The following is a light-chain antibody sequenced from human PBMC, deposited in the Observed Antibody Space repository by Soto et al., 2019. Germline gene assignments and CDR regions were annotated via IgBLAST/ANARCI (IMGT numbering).Light chain of an antibody. CDR3: QQYNNWPSLT. CDR1: QSVSSN. Sequence: EIVMTPSPATLSVSPGERATLSCRASQSVSSNLAWYQQKPGQATRLRIYGASTRATGIPARFSGSSSGTEFTLTISSLQSEDFAVYYCQQYNNWPSLTFGQGTKLEIK. V-gene: IGKV3-15*01. J-gene: IGKJ2*01. CDR2: GAS.